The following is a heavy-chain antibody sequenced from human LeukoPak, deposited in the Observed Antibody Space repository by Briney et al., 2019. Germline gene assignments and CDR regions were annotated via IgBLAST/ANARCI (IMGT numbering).Heavy chain of an antibody. Sequence: SETLSLTCTVSGGSINSGSYFWGWIRQPPGKGLEWIGEINHSGSTNYNPSLKSRVTISVDTSKNQFSLKLSSVTAADTAVYYCARGTTGDYWGQGTLVTVSS. V-gene: IGHV4-39*07. CDR2: INHSGST. CDR3: ARGTTGDY. D-gene: IGHD1-1*01. CDR1: GGSINSGSYF. J-gene: IGHJ4*02.